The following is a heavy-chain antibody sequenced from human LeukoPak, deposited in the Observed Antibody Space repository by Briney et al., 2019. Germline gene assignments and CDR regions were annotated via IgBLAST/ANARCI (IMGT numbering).Heavy chain of an antibody. CDR1: GGTFSSYA. D-gene: IGHD3-3*01. CDR3: ARSDLYDFWSGYPFDY. Sequence: SVRVSCKASGGTFSSYAISWVRQAPGQGLEWMGGIIPIFGTANYAQKFQGRVTITADESTSTAYMELSSLRSEDTAVYYCARSDLYDFWSGYPFDYWGQGTLVTVSS. CDR2: IIPIFGTA. J-gene: IGHJ4*02. V-gene: IGHV1-69*01.